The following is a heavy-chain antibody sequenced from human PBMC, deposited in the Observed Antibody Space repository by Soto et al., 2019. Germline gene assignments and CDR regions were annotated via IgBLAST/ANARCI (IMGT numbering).Heavy chain of an antibody. V-gene: IGHV5-10-1*01. CDR3: ASKYSGGSGLAS. D-gene: IGHD2-15*01. CDR2: IDPSDSYT. CDR1: GYSFTSYW. J-gene: IGHJ3*01. Sequence: PGDSLKISCKGSGYSFTSYWISWVRQMPGKGLEWMGRIDPSDSYTNYSPSFQGHVTISADKSISTAYLQWSSLKASDTAMYYCASKYSGGSGLASWGQGTMVTVSS.